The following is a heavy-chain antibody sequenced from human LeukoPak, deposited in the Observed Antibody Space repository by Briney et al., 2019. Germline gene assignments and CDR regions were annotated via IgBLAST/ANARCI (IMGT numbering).Heavy chain of an antibody. CDR2: IRYDGSNK. J-gene: IGHJ5*02. CDR1: GFTFSSYG. CDR3: AKGEYCSSTSCAPFDP. V-gene: IGHV3-30*02. D-gene: IGHD2-2*01. Sequence: GGSLRLSCAASGFTFSSYGMHWVRQAPGKGLELVAFIRYDGSNKYYADSVKGRFTISRDNSKNTLYLQMNSLRAEDTAVYYCAKGEYCSSTSCAPFDPWGQGTLVTVSS.